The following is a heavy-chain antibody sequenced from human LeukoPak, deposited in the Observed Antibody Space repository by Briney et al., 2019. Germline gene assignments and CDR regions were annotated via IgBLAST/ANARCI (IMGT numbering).Heavy chain of an antibody. V-gene: IGHV3-23*01. Sequence: PGRSLRLSCAASGFTFSSYAMSWVRQAPGKGLEWVSAISGSGGSTYYADSVKGRFTISRDNSKNTLYLQMNSLRAEDTAVYYCAKSYVVVAATSVYYFDYWGQGTLVTVSS. CDR1: GFTFSSYA. CDR2: ISGSGGST. D-gene: IGHD2-15*01. CDR3: AKSYVVVAATSVYYFDY. J-gene: IGHJ4*02.